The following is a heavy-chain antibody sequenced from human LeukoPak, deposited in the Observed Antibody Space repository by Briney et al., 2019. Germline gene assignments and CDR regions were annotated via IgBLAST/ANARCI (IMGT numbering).Heavy chain of an antibody. CDR1: GYTFTSYY. V-gene: IGHV1-46*01. CDR3: AREPFPLAAAGLYFDY. CDR2: INPSGGST. D-gene: IGHD6-13*01. J-gene: IGHJ4*02. Sequence: ASVKVSCKASGYTFTSYYMHWVRQAPGQGLEWMGIINPSGGSTSYAQKFQGRVTITTDESTSTAYMELSSLRSEDTAVYYCAREPFPLAAAGLYFDYWGQGTLVTVSS.